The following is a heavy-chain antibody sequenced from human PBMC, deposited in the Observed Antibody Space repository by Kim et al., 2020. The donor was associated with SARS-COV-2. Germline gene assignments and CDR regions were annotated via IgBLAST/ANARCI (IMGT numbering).Heavy chain of an antibody. D-gene: IGHD6-19*01. V-gene: IGHV3-11*01. CDR2: ISSSGSTI. Sequence: GGSLRLSCAASGFTFSDYYMSWIRQAPGKGLEWVSYISSSGSTIYYADSVKGRFTISRDNAKNSLYLQMNSLRAEDTSVYYCAKNPSGWYYFDYWGQGTLVTVSS. CDR1: GFTFSDYY. CDR3: AKNPSGWYYFDY. J-gene: IGHJ4*02.